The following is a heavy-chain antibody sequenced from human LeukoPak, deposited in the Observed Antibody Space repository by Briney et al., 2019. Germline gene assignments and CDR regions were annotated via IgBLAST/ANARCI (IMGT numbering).Heavy chain of an antibody. CDR3: ARDLPTNLAGCFDY. CDR1: GFIFSSYS. J-gene: IGHJ4*02. D-gene: IGHD6-19*01. V-gene: IGHV3-48*01. Sequence: GGSLRLSCAASGFIFSSYSMNWVRQAPGKGLEWISFISSVSSTIFYADSVKGRFNISRDNVKNSLYLQMNGLRAEDTAVYYCARDLPTNLAGCFDYWGQGTLVTVSS. CDR2: ISSVSSTI.